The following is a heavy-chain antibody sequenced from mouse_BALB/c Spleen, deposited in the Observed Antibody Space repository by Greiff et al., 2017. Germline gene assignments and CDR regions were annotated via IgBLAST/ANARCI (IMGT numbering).Heavy chain of an antibody. V-gene: IGHV1-4*01. Sequence: VQLQQSGAELARPGASVKMSCKASGYTFTSYTMHWVKQRPGQGLEWIGYINPSSGYTNYNQKFKDKATLTADKSSSTAYMQLSSLTSEDSAVYYCARKNYGSSYDAMDYWGQGTSVTVSS. CDR3: ARKNYGSSYDAMDY. CDR2: INPSSGYT. D-gene: IGHD1-1*01. CDR1: GYTFTSYT. J-gene: IGHJ4*01.